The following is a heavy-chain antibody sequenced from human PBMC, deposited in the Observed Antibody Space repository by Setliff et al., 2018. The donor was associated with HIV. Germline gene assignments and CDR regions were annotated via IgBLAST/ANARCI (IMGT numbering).Heavy chain of an antibody. CDR1: GFNFVNAW. CDR2: IKTRADGGAA. Sequence: GGSLRLSCATSGFNFVNAWMSWVRQAPGKGLECLGRIKTRADGGAADSAEPVKGRFTISRDDSKTTLYLQMNSLKTEDTAVYYCTTEDPWLRFGHWGQGTLVTVSS. V-gene: IGHV3-15*01. CDR3: TTEDPWLRFGH. J-gene: IGHJ5*02. D-gene: IGHD5-12*01.